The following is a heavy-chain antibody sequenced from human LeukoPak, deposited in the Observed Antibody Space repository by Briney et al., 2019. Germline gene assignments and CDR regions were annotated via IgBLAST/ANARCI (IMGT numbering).Heavy chain of an antibody. Sequence: VGALRLSGAASGFSLSSYGMHWVRQAPSKGLEWVAFIRYDGSKKYFADSVKGRFTISRDNSKNTLSLQMNSLTPEDTAVYYCAKASTLYCSSTSCFSSWFDSWGQGTLVTVSS. CDR1: GFSLSSYG. CDR2: IRYDGSKK. V-gene: IGHV3-30*02. CDR3: AKASTLYCSSTSCFSSWFDS. J-gene: IGHJ5*01. D-gene: IGHD2-2*01.